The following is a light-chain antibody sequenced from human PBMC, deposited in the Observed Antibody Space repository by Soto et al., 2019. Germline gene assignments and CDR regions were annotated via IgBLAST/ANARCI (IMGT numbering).Light chain of an antibody. CDR2: GAS. V-gene: IGKV3-15*01. Sequence: EIVMTQSPPTLSVSPGERVTLSCRVSQSVGGNVAWYQQRPGQAPRLLISGASTRASGVPARISGSGYGTEFTLTISSLLAEDIGVYYCQQYYIWPPLTFGGGTKVEIK. J-gene: IGKJ4*01. CDR3: QQYYIWPPLT. CDR1: QSVGGN.